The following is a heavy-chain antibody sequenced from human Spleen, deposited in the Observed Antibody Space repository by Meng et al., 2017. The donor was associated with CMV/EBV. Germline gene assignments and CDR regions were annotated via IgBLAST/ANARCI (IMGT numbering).Heavy chain of an antibody. CDR1: GYTFTSYG. D-gene: IGHD1-26*01. J-gene: IGHJ4*02. Sequence: ASVKVSCKASGYTFTSYGFTWVRQAPGQGLEWMGWISAYNGNTNYAQKVQGRVTMTTDTSTSTAYMELRSLRSDDTAVYYCARDVYIVGAATPDFRGQGTLVTVSS. CDR3: ARDVYIVGAATPDF. CDR2: ISAYNGNT. V-gene: IGHV1-18*01.